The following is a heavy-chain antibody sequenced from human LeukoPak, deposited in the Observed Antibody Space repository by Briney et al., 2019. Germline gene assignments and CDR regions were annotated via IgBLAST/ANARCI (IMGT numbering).Heavy chain of an antibody. CDR3: ARSLLVYCSSTSCNLDY. V-gene: IGHV1-18*01. CDR2: ISAYNGNT. D-gene: IGHD2-2*01. CDR1: GYTLTSYG. Sequence: ASVKVSCKASGYTLTSYGISWVRQAPGQGLEWMGWISAYNGNTNYAQKLQGRVTMTTDTSTSTAYMELRSLRSDDTAVYYCARSLLVYCSSTSCNLDYWGQGTLVTVSS. J-gene: IGHJ4*02.